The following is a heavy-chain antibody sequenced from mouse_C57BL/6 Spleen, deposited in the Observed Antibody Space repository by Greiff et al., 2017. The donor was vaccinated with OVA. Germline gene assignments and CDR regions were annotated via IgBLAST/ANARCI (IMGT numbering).Heavy chain of an antibody. D-gene: IGHD2-5*01. V-gene: IGHV3-6*01. Sequence: VQLKESGPGLVKPSQSLSLTCSVTGYSITSGYYWNWIRQFPGNKLEWMGYISYDGSNNYNPSLKNRISITRDTSKNQFFLKLNSVTTEDTATYYCAREDSNVDYWGQGTSVTVSS. CDR3: AREDSNVDY. CDR2: ISYDGSN. J-gene: IGHJ4*01. CDR1: GYSITSGYY.